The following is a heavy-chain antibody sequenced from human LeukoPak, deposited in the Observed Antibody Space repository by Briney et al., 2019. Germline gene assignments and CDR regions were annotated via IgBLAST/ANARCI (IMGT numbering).Heavy chain of an antibody. CDR3: ARAVPGIDS. CDR1: RLTFSDFT. CDR2: IGGSSDSYI. J-gene: IGHJ4*02. Sequence: PGGSLRLSCARSRLTFSDFTINWVRQAPGKGLEWVSCIGGSSDSYIYYADSVRGRFTIYRDHAKNSVYLQMDSLRAEDTAVYSCARAVPGIDSWGQGTLVTVSS. V-gene: IGHV3-21*01.